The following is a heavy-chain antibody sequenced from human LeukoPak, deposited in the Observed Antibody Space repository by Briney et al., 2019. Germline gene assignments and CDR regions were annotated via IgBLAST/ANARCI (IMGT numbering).Heavy chain of an antibody. CDR3: ARASYGDYNFDN. V-gene: IGHV4-4*07. CDR2: LYTSGST. Sequence: SETLSLTCTVSGDSISSYYWSWIRQPAGKGLEWIGRLYTSGSTNYNPSLKSRVTMSVNTSKNQFSLKLNSVTAADTAVYFCARASYGDYNFDNWGQGTLVTVSS. J-gene: IGHJ4*02. D-gene: IGHD4-17*01. CDR1: GDSISSYY.